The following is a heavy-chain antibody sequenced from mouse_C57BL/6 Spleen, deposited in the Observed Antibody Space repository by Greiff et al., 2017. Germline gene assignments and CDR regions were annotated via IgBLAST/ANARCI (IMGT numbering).Heavy chain of an antibody. Sequence: VQLQQSGAELVKPGASVKLSCTASGFTFTDYYMHWVKQRTEQGLEWIGRIDPEDGETKYAPKFQGKATLTADTSSSTAYLQLSSLTSEDTAVYYCARSDGDDEMDYWGQGTTVTVSS. J-gene: IGHJ4*01. CDR2: IDPEDGET. V-gene: IGHV14-2*01. D-gene: IGHD2-2*01. CDR3: ARSDGDDEMDY. CDR1: GFTFTDYY.